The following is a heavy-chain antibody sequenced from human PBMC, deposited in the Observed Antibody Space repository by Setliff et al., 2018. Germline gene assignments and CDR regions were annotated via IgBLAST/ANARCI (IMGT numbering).Heavy chain of an antibody. V-gene: IGHV4-30-4*08. CDR3: AREVGTSTSSDAFDV. J-gene: IGHJ3*01. D-gene: IGHD1-26*01. CDR2: IYHSGSV. Sequence: PSETLSLTCTVSGDSISSGDYFWSWIRQPPGKGLEWIAYIYHSGSVYYNPSPKSRVTMSVDTSKNQFSLHLTSVTAADTAVYYCAREVGTSTSSDAFDVWGQGMMVTVSS. CDR1: GDSISSGDYF.